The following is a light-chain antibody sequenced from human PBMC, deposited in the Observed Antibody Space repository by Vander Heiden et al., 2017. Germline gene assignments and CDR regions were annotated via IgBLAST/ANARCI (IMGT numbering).Light chain of an antibody. CDR2: DAS. Sequence: DIQMTQSPSPLSASVGDRVTITCQASQDISNYLNWYQQKPGKAPKLLIYDASNLETGVPQRFSGRGSGTDFTFTISSLQPEDIATYYCQQYDNLPITFGQGTRLEIK. CDR3: QQYDNLPIT. CDR1: QDISNY. V-gene: IGKV1-33*01. J-gene: IGKJ5*01.